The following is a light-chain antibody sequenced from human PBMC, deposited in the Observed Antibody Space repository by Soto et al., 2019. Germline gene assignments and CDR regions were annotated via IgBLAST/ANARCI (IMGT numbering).Light chain of an antibody. V-gene: IGKV3-11*01. CDR1: QSISTY. Sequence: EIVLTQSPGTLSLSPGERATLSCRASQSISTYLAWYQQKPGQAPRLLIYAVSTRATGIPDRFSGSGSGTDFTLTISSLEPEDFAVYYCQQRSNWPPTFGQGTKVDIK. CDR3: QQRSNWPPT. CDR2: AVS. J-gene: IGKJ1*01.